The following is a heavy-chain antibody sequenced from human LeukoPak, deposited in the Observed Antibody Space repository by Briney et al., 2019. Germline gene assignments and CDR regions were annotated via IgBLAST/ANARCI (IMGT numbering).Heavy chain of an antibody. J-gene: IGHJ4*02. CDR1: GFTFSTYA. CDR3: ARRASTERGHSYGLDY. D-gene: IGHD5-18*01. CDR2: ISYDVSKT. Sequence: PERSLRLSCAASGFTFSTYAMHWVRQAPGKGLEWVAVISYDVSKTYYADSVKGRFTISRDNSKNTLYLQMSSLRAEDTAVYFCARRASTERGHSYGLDYWGQGALVTVSS. V-gene: IGHV3-30*04.